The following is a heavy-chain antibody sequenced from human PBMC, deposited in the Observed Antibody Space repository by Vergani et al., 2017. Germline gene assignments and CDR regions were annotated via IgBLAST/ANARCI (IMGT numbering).Heavy chain of an antibody. Sequence: QVQLVQSGAEVKKPGSSVKVSCKASGGTFSSYAISWVRQAPGQGLEWMGGIIPIFGTANYAQKFQGRVTTTADESTSTAYMELSSLRSEDTAVYYCARVGIYYYDSSGYYTPLDYWGQGTLVTVSS. V-gene: IGHV1-69*01. CDR2: IIPIFGTA. CDR1: GGTFSSYA. D-gene: IGHD3-22*01. CDR3: ARVGIYYYDSSGYYTPLDY. J-gene: IGHJ4*02.